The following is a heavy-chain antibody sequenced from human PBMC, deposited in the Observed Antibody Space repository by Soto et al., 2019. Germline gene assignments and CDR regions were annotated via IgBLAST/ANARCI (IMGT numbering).Heavy chain of an antibody. D-gene: IGHD3-3*01. Sequence: ASVKVSCKASGYTFTSYDINWVRQATGQGLEWMGWMNPNSGNTGYAQKFQGRVTMTRNTSISTAYMELSSLRSEDTAVYYCARGNGGLRFLEWFPLAGNTVSNYYYCYMDVWGKGTTVTVSS. J-gene: IGHJ6*03. CDR2: MNPNSGNT. CDR3: ARGNGGLRFLEWFPLAGNTVSNYYYCYMDV. V-gene: IGHV1-8*01. CDR1: GYTFTSYD.